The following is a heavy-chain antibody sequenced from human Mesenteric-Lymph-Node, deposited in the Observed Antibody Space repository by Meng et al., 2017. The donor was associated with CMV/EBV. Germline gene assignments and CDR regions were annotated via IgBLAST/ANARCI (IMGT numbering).Heavy chain of an antibody. CDR3: ARGRVGELT. CDR1: GFTFSSYW. J-gene: IGHJ5*02. D-gene: IGHD3-10*01. Sequence: LRLSCAASGFTFSSYWMHWVRQAPGEGLVWVSRINSDESSTSYADSVKGRFTISRDNAKNTLYLQMNSLRVEDTAVYYCARGRVGELTWGQGTLVTVSS. CDR2: INSDESST. V-gene: IGHV3-74*01.